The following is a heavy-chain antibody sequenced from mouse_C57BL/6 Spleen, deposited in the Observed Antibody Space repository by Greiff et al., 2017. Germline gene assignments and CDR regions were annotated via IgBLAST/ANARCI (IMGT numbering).Heavy chain of an antibody. CDR2: IYPGSGST. CDR1: GYTFTDYW. D-gene: IGHD2-1*01. Sequence: VQLQQSGAVLVKPGASVKMSCKASGYTFTDYWITWVKQRPGQGLEWIGDIYPGSGSTSYNEKFKSKATLTVDTSSSTAYMQLSSLTSEDSAVYYCARDGNYVEGYFDVWGTGPTVTVSS. V-gene: IGHV1-55*01. J-gene: IGHJ1*03. CDR3: ARDGNYVEGYFDV.